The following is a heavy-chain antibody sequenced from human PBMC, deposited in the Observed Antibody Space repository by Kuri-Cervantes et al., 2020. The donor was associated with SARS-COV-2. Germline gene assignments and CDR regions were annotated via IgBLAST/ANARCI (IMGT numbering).Heavy chain of an antibody. CDR1: GVSSRSHY. CDR3: ARAKSIAAAGMHYFDY. Sequence: SETLSLTCTVSGVSSRSHYWSWMWQPAMIGRIYTSGSSNYNPSLKSRVTMSVDTSKKQFSLKLNSVTAADTAVYYCARAKSIAAAGMHYFDYWGQGTLVTVSS. J-gene: IGHJ4*02. CDR2: IYTSGSS. V-gene: IGHV4-4*07. D-gene: IGHD6-13*01.